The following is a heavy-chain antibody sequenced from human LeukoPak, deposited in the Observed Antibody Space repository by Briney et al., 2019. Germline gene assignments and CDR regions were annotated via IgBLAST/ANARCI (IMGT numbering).Heavy chain of an antibody. CDR1: GGSISSGSYY. J-gene: IGHJ4*02. CDR2: IYTSGST. V-gene: IGHV4-61*02. Sequence: SETLSLTCTVSGGSISSGSYYWSWIRQPAGKGLEWIGRIYTSGSTNYNPSLKSRVTISVDTSKNQFSLKLSSVTAADTAVYYCARGLHDGYYDSSGYYDYFDYWGQGTLVTVSS. CDR3: ARGLHDGYYDSSGYYDYFDY. D-gene: IGHD3-22*01.